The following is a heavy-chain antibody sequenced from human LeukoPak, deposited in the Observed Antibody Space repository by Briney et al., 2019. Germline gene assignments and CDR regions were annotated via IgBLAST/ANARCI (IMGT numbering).Heavy chain of an antibody. CDR2: INHSGST. CDR1: GGSISSGGYS. J-gene: IGHJ4*02. V-gene: IGHV4-34*01. CDR3: ASPAPHYYDSGGYYGTEFDY. D-gene: IGHD3-22*01. Sequence: SETLSLTCAVSGGSISSGGYSWSWIRQPPGKGLEWIGEINHSGSTNYNPSLKSRVTISVDTSKNQFSLKLSSVTAADTAVYYCASPAPHYYDSGGYYGTEFDYWGQGTLVTVSS.